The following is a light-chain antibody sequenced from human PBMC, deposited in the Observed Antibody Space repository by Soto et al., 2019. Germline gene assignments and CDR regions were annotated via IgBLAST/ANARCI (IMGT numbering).Light chain of an antibody. CDR1: QSVGSN. CDR3: HQYNNWPQT. V-gene: IGKV3-15*01. J-gene: IGKJ1*01. CDR2: TAS. Sequence: EIVMTQSPATLSVSPGEGATLSCRASQSVGSNLAWYQQNPGQAPRLLIYTASIRATGTPARFSGSGSGTEFTLTISSLQSEDFAVYYCHQYNNWPQTFGQGTKVELK.